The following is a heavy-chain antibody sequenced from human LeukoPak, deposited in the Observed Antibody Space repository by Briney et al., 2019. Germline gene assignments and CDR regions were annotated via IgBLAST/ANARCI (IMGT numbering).Heavy chain of an antibody. CDR3: AREGGSVLGFGNYNWFDP. CDR2: IWYDGSNK. J-gene: IGHJ5*02. Sequence: PGRSLRLSCAASGFTFSSYGMHWVRQAPGKGLEWVAVIWYDGSNKYYADSVKGRFTISRDNSKNTLYLQMNSLRAEDTAVYYCAREGGSVLGFGNYNWFDPWGQGTLVTVSS. D-gene: IGHD3-10*01. CDR1: GFTFSSYG. V-gene: IGHV3-33*01.